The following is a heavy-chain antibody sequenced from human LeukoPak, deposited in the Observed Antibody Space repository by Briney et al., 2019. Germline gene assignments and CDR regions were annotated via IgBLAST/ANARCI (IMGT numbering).Heavy chain of an antibody. CDR2: IYYSVST. CDR1: GGSISSGDYY. V-gene: IGHV4-30-4*08. CDR3: ARLGGATVTTHNFDY. Sequence: SETLSLTCTVSGGSISSGDYYWSWIRQPPGKGLEWIGYIYYSVSTYYNPSLKSRVTISVDTSKNQFSLKLSSVTAADTAVYYCARLGGATVTTHNFDYWGQGTLVTVSS. J-gene: IGHJ4*02. D-gene: IGHD4-17*01.